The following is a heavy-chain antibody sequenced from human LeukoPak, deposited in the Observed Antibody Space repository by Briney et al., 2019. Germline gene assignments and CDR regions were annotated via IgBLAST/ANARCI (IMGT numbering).Heavy chain of an antibody. J-gene: IGHJ4*02. CDR2: IYSGGTT. CDR1: GFTVRSNY. D-gene: IGHD5-18*01. CDR3: ARGKAAGYSYGCDF. Sequence: GGSLRLSCAGSGFTVRSNYMNWVRQAPGKGLEWVSLIYSGGTTYYADSVKGRFTISRDNAKNSLSLQMNSLRAEDTALYYCARGKAAGYSYGCDFWGQGILVTVSS. V-gene: IGHV3-66*01.